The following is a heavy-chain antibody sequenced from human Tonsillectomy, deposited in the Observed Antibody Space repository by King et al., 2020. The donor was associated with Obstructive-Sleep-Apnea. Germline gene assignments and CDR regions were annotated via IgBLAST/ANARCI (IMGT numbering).Heavy chain of an antibody. J-gene: IGHJ4*02. CDR1: GFTFSSYG. V-gene: IGHV3-33*01. Sequence: VQLVESGGGVVQPGRSLRLSCATSGFTFSSYGIDWVRQAPGKGLEGVAVIWYDGSNKYYADSVKGRFTISKDFSKNTVYLQMNNLRADDSGVYFCARLGSGWSFDFWGQGTQVIVPS. CDR3: ARLGSGWSFDF. D-gene: IGHD6-19*01. CDR2: IWYDGSNK.